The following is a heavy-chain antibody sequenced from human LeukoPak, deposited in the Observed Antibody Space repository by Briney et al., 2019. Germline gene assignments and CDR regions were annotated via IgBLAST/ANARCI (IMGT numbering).Heavy chain of an antibody. D-gene: IGHD6-19*01. Sequence: PGGSLRLSCAASGFTFSSYSMNWVRQAPGKGLEWVSTVSGGAEATYYADSVKGRFAISRDNSKSALYLQMNSQRAEDTAIYYCAKDTPLTAYTSGWSNNCFDYWGQGTLVTVSS. V-gene: IGHV3-23*01. J-gene: IGHJ4*02. CDR1: GFTFSSYS. CDR2: VSGGAEAT. CDR3: AKDTPLTAYTSGWSNNCFDY.